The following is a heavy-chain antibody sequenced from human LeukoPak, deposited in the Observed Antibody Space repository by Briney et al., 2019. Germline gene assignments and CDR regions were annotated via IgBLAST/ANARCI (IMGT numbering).Heavy chain of an antibody. CDR3: ARDGIAGAPGY. D-gene: IGHD6-13*01. V-gene: IGHV3-74*01. CDR2: INSDGSST. CDR1: GFTFSSYW. J-gene: IGHJ4*02. Sequence: GGSLRLSCAASGFTFSSYWMHWVRQAPGKGLVWVSRINSDGSSTSHADSVKGRFTISRDNAKNTLYLQMNSLRAEDTAVYYCARDGIAGAPGYWGQGTLVTVSS.